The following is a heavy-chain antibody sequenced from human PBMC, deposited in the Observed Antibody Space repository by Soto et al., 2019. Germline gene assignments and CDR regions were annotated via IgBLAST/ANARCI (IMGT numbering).Heavy chain of an antibody. CDR1: GGSFSGYY. CDR3: ARGHTSCHLDY. D-gene: IGHD2-2*01. Sequence: QVQLQQWGAGLLKPSETLSLTCAVYGGSFSGYYWSWIRQPPGKGLEWIGEINHSGSTNYNPSLKSRVTISVDTSQNQFALKLSSVTAADTAVYYCARGHTSCHLDYWGQGTLVTVSS. J-gene: IGHJ4*02. V-gene: IGHV4-34*01. CDR2: INHSGST.